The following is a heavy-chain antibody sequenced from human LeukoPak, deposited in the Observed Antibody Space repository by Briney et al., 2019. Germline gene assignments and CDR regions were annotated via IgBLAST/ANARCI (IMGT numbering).Heavy chain of an antibody. CDR1: GFTFSSYA. J-gene: IGHJ6*04. Sequence: GGSLRLSCAASGFTFSSYAMSWVRQAPGKGLEWVSAISGSGGSTYYADSVKGRFTISRDNSKNTLYLQMNSLRAEDTAVYYCAVGWYNGGYYCGMDVWGKGTTVTVSS. V-gene: IGHV3-23*01. D-gene: IGHD6-19*01. CDR3: AVGWYNGGYYCGMDV. CDR2: ISGSGGST.